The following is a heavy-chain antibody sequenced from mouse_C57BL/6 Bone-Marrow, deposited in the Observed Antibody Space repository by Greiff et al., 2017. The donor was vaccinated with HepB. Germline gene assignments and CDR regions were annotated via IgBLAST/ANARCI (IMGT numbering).Heavy chain of an antibody. Sequence: VKVVESGPGLVSPSQILSITCTVSGFSFTCYAISLVRQPPGKGLEWLGVIWTGRGTNYNSALKYRLSISKDNSKSQVFLKMNRLQKDDTARYYCARYNCVNSGDYWGQGTSLTVSS. V-gene: IGHV2-9-1*01. CDR2: IWTGRGT. CDR1: GFSFTCYA. CDR3: ARYNCVNSGDY. D-gene: IGHD3-2*02. J-gene: IGHJ2*02.